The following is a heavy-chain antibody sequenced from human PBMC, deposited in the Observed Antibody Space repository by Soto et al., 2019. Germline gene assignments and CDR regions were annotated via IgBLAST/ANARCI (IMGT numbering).Heavy chain of an antibody. V-gene: IGHV3-15*01. CDR3: ATHLNGPDYPRVSY. CDR2: NKNKTDTGTT. J-gene: IGHJ4*02. CDR1: GFSFRHVW. Sequence: EVQLVESGGGLAKPGGSLRLSCAASGFSFRHVWVNWVRQAPGKGLEWVGRNKNKTDTGTTDYAAPVKGRFTISRDDAKNTQYLQMNSLKSEDKAVYYCATHLNGPDYPRVSYWGQGTLVAVSP. D-gene: IGHD3-16*01.